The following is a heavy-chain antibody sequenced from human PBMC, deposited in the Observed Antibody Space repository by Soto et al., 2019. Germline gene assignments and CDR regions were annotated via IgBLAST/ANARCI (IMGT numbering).Heavy chain of an antibody. CDR3: ARAKGYYDSSGYYYGDTYYFDY. Sequence: SETLSLTCAVYGGSFSGYYWSWIRQPPGKGLEWIGEINHSGSTNYNPSLKSRVTISVDTSKNQFSLKLSSVTAADTAVYYCARAKGYYDSSGYYYGDTYYFDYWGQGTLVT. CDR1: GGSFSGYY. D-gene: IGHD3-22*01. V-gene: IGHV4-34*01. CDR2: INHSGST. J-gene: IGHJ4*02.